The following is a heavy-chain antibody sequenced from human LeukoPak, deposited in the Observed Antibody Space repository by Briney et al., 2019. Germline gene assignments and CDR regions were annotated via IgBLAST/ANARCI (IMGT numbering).Heavy chain of an antibody. J-gene: IGHJ1*01. CDR2: ISGSGGST. CDR1: GFTFSSYA. D-gene: IGHD3-3*01. Sequence: GGSLRLSCAASGFTFSSYAMSWVRQAPGKGLEWVSAISGSGGSTYYADSVKGRFTISRDNSKNTLYLQMNSLRAEDTAVYYXXXXXXXXYDFWSGXXXXXXXXXXWXQGTXVTVSS. CDR3: XXXXXXXYDFWSGXXXXXXXXXX. V-gene: IGHV3-23*01.